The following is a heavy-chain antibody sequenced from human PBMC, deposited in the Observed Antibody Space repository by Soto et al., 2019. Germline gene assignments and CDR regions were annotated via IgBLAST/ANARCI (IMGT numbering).Heavy chain of an antibody. D-gene: IGHD3-22*01. CDR1: EFTFSRYA. CDR3: VRDYYDTSGYPNTFDM. CDR2: ISGTDGGT. J-gene: IGHJ3*02. V-gene: IGHV3-23*01. Sequence: GGSLRLSCAASEFTFSRYAMSWVRQAPGKGLEWVSGISGTDGGTYYADSVKGRFTISRDNAKNSLYLDLTRLRAEDTAVYFCVRDYYDTSGYPNTFDMWGQGTMVTVSS.